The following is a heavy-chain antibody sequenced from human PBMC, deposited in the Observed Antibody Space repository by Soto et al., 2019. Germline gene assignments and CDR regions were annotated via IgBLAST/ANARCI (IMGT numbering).Heavy chain of an antibody. CDR1: GGSISSYY. V-gene: IGHV4-59*01. CDR2: IYYSGST. D-gene: IGHD5-18*01. J-gene: IGHJ4*02. CDR3: ARDFYSYGLFDY. Sequence: PSETLSLTCTVSGGSISSYYWSWIRQPPGKGLEWIGYIYYSGSTNYNPSLKSRVTISVDTSKNQFSLKLSSVTAADTAVYYCARDFYSYGLFDYWGQGTLVTVSS.